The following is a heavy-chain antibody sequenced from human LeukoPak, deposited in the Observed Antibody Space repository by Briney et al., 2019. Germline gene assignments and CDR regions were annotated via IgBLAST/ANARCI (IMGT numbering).Heavy chain of an antibody. D-gene: IGHD2/OR15-2a*01. CDR1: GGSISSHY. V-gene: IGHV4-4*07. J-gene: IGHJ4*02. Sequence: PSETLSLTCTVSGGSISSHYWSWIRQPAGKGLEWIGRIYTSGSTNYNPSLKSRVTMSVDTSKNQFSLKLSSVTAADTAVYYCAGHHPRNTVDFWGQGTLVTVSS. CDR3: AGHHPRNTVDF. CDR2: IYTSGST.